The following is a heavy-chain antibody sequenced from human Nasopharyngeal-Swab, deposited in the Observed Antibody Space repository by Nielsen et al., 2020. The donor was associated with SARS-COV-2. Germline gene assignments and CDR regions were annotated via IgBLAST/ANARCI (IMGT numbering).Heavy chain of an antibody. V-gene: IGHV3-43*02. J-gene: IGHJ4*02. CDR1: GFTFDDYA. CDR3: CETDY. CDR2: ISGDGGST. Sequence: GGFLRLPRAASGFTFDDYALHWVRQAPGKGLEWVSLISGDGGSTYYADSVKGRFTISRDNSKNSLYLQMNSLRTEDTALYYCCETDYWGQGTLVTVSS.